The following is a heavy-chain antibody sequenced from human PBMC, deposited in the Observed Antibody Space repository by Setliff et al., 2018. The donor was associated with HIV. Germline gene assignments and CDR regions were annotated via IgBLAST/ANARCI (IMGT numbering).Heavy chain of an antibody. Sequence: ASVKVSCKASGYTFTDYYIHWVRQAPGQGLEWMGWINPDTGGTNSAQRFQSRVTMTRDMSITTAYMEVSSPKSDDTAMYYCARARRDSYDRGRRNHYYIDVWGKGTTVTVSS. CDR3: ARARRDSYDRGRRNHYYIDV. V-gene: IGHV1-2*02. J-gene: IGHJ6*03. CDR1: GYTFTDYY. D-gene: IGHD3-22*01. CDR2: INPDTGGT.